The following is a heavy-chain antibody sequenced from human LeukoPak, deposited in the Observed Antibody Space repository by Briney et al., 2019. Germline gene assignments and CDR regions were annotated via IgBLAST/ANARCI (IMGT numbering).Heavy chain of an antibody. CDR1: GFTFSSYS. J-gene: IGHJ4*02. D-gene: IGHD3-10*01. V-gene: IGHV3-48*04. CDR3: ARVRGSGSNDC. Sequence: GSLRLSCAASGFTFSSYSMNWVRQAPGKGLEWVSYISSSSSTIYYADSVKGRFTISRDNAKNSLYLQMNSLRVDDTAVYYCARVRGSGSNDCWGQGTLVTVSS. CDR2: ISSSSSTI.